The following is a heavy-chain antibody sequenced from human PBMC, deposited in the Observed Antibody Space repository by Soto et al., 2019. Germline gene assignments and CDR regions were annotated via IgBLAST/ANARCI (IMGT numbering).Heavy chain of an antibody. CDR2: INQDGSVK. V-gene: IGHV3-7*01. J-gene: IGHJ4*02. D-gene: IGHD3-16*01. CDR3: VRFPFFYTRDQGY. CDR1: GLNLRTYL. Sequence: GSLRLCWAAAGLNLRTYLMNWVRQAPGKGLEWVAKINQDGSVKYYVDPVRGRFTISRDNAKNSLFLQMNSLRAEDTALYYCVRFPFFYTRDQGYWGQGTLVTVSS.